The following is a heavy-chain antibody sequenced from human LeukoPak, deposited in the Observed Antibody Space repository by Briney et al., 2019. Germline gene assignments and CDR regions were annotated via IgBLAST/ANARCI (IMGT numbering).Heavy chain of an antibody. J-gene: IGHJ4*02. CDR3: AKDGGY. CDR2: ISGSGENT. CDR1: GLTFSTYG. Sequence: GGSLRLSCVVSGLTFSTYGMSWVRQAPGKELEWVSGISGSGENTHYADPVKGRFSISRDNSKNTLYLQMNNLRVEDTAVYYCAKDGGYWGQGTQVTVSS. V-gene: IGHV3-23*01. D-gene: IGHD3-3*01.